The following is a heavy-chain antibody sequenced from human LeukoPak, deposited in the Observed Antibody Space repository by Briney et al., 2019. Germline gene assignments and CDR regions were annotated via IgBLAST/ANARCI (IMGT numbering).Heavy chain of an antibody. CDR1: GFTFSNYW. CDR3: ARASSQPGYYESDYYYMDV. CDR2: IKEDGSEK. J-gene: IGHJ6*03. V-gene: IGHV3-7*01. Sequence: GGSLRLSCAASGFTFSNYWMSWVRQAPGKGLEWVASIKEDGSEKYYVDSVKGRFTISRDNAKNSLYLQMNSLRAEDTAVYYCARASSQPGYYESDYYYMDVWGKGTTVTVSS. D-gene: IGHD3-22*01.